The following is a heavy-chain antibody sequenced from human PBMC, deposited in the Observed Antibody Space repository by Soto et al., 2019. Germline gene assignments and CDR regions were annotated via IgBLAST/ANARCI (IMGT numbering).Heavy chain of an antibody. CDR1: GGTFSSYA. V-gene: IGHV1-69*01. Sequence: QVPLVQSGAEVKKPGSSVTVSCKASGGTFSSYAIHWVRQASGQGLEWMGGIIPMYGPAKYAQRFQGRVTITADESTTTVYMELTSLTSQDTAVYYCARVTSMVRGVIDNWFDPWGHGTLVTVSS. CDR3: ARVTSMVRGVIDNWFDP. CDR2: IIPMYGPA. D-gene: IGHD3-10*01. J-gene: IGHJ5*02.